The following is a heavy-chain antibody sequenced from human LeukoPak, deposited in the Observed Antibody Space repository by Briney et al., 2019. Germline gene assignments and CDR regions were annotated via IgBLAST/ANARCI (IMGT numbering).Heavy chain of an antibody. CDR2: ISYDGSNK. V-gene: IGHV3-30*03. CDR1: GSTFGSYG. Sequence: PGGSLRLSCAASGSTFGSYGMHWVRQAPGKGLEWVAVISYDGSNKYYADSVKGRFTISRDNSKNTLYVKMNSLRAEDTAVYYCARDPAKFWSGHDYWGQGTLVTVSS. CDR3: ARDPAKFWSGHDY. J-gene: IGHJ4*02. D-gene: IGHD3-3*01.